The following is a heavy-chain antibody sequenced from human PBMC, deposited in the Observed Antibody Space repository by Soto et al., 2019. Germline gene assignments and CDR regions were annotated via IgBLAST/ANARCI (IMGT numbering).Heavy chain of an antibody. CDR1: GFSFTTYT. Sequence: QVQLEESGGGVVQPGRSLRLSCAASGFSFTTYTIHWVRQAPGKGLEWVAFIWYDGSNRDYADSVKGRFTISRDNSKNTMYLQMNSLRVEDTAMYFCARDRHYLDLWGRGTLVTVSS. CDR3: ARDRHYLDL. CDR2: IWYDGSNR. V-gene: IGHV3-33*01. J-gene: IGHJ2*01.